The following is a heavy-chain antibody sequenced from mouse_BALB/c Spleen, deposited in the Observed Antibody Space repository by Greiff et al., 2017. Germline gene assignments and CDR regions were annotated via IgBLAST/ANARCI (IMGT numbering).Heavy chain of an antibody. CDR3: ARSLYGQTWVAY. D-gene: IGHD1-1*02. CDR1: GYTFTDYY. Sequence: LVESGPELVKPGASVKISCKASGYTFTDYYINWVKQKPGQGLEWIGWIYPGSGNTKYNEKFKGKATLTVDTSSSTAYMQLSSLTSEDTAVYFCARSLYGQTWVAYWGQGTLVTVSA. CDR2: IYPGSGNT. J-gene: IGHJ3*01. V-gene: IGHV1-84*02.